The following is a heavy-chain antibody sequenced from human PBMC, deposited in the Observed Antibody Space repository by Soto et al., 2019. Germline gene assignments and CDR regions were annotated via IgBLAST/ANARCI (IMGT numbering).Heavy chain of an antibody. J-gene: IGHJ4*02. Sequence: KTSETLSLTCTVSGGSMSGYYWSWIRQPPGKELEWIGYIYYSGSTTYNPSLKSRVTISVDTSKNQFSLKLSSVTAADTAVYYCARTVAGTGYFDCWGQGTLVTVSS. CDR3: ARTVAGTGYFDC. V-gene: IGHV4-59*01. CDR2: IYYSGST. D-gene: IGHD6-19*01. CDR1: GGSMSGYY.